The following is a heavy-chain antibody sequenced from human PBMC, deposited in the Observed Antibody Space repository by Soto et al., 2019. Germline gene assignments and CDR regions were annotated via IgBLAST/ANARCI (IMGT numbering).Heavy chain of an antibody. V-gene: IGHV4-59*01. CDR1: GGSISSYY. CDR2: IYYSGST. Sequence: SETLSLTCTVSGGSISSYYWSWIRQPPGKGLEWIGYIYYSGSTNYNPSLKSRVTISVDTSKNQFSLKLSSVTAADTAVYYCARDRLIRRSSWYYYYGMDVWGQGTTVTVSS. J-gene: IGHJ6*02. CDR3: ARDRLIRRSSWYYYYGMDV. D-gene: IGHD6-13*01.